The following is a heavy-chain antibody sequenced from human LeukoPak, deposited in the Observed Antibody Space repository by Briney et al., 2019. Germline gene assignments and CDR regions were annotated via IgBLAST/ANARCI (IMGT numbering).Heavy chain of an antibody. CDR3: ARGKYDSNGYYLDY. CDR1: GGSLSGYY. V-gene: IGHV4-34*01. Sequence: PSETLSLTCAVYGGSLSGYYWSWIRQPPGKGLEWIGEINHSGNTNYNPSLKSRVTISQDTSKNQFSLKLSSVTAADTAVYYCARGKYDSNGYYLDYWGQGTLVTVSS. J-gene: IGHJ4*02. D-gene: IGHD3-22*01. CDR2: INHSGNT.